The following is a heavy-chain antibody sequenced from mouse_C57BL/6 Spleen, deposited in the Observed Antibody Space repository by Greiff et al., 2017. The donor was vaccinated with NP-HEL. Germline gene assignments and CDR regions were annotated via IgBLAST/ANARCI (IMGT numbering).Heavy chain of an antibody. V-gene: IGHV5-9-1*02. Sequence: DVMLVESGEGLVKPGGSLKLSCAASGFTFSSYAMSWVRQTPEKRLEWVAYISSGGDYIYYADTVKGRFTISRDNARNTLYLQMSSLKSEDTAMYYCTRSYYYGSSYVEFFFAYWGQGTLVTVSA. CDR2: ISSGGDYI. CDR3: TRSYYYGSSYVEFFFAY. CDR1: GFTFSSYA. D-gene: IGHD1-1*01. J-gene: IGHJ3*01.